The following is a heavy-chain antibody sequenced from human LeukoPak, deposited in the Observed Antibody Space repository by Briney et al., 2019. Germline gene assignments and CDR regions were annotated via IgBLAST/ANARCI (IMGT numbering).Heavy chain of an antibody. J-gene: IGHJ6*02. V-gene: IGHV4-34*01. D-gene: IGHD2-2*01. CDR2: INHSGST. CDR1: GGSFSGYY. CDR3: ARYCSSTSCSGDYYYGMDV. Sequence: PSETLSLTCAVYGGSFSGYYWSWICQPPGKGLEWIGEINHSGSTNYNPSLKSRVTISVDTSKNQFSLKLSSVTAADTAVYYCARYCSSTSCSGDYYYGMDVWGQGTTVTVSS.